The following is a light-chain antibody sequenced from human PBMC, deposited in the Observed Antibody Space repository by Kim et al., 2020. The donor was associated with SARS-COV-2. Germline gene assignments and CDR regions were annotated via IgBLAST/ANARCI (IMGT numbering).Light chain of an antibody. J-gene: IGLJ2*01. CDR1: KLGDKY. CDR3: QAWDSSTGGV. CDR2: QDR. Sequence: VYPGRTASISCSGDKLGDKYAYWYQQKPGQDPVLVIYQDRKRPSGIPERFSGSNSGNTATLTISGTQAMDEADYYCQAWDSSTGGVFGGGTKVTVL. V-gene: IGLV3-1*01.